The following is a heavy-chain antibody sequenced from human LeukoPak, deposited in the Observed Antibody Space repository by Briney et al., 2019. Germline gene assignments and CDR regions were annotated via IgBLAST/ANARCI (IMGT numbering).Heavy chain of an antibody. CDR2: VSYDGTNK. Sequence: AGSLRLSCAAYAXTFSTFAMHWDRQAPGKGLEWVVVVSYDGTNKYYADYVKGRFTISRDNSKNTLYLQMNTLRAEVTAVYYCAKDVSWNWFDPWGQGTLVTVSS. V-gene: IGHV3-30*18. CDR1: AXTFSTFA. CDR3: AKDVSWNWFDP. J-gene: IGHJ5*02.